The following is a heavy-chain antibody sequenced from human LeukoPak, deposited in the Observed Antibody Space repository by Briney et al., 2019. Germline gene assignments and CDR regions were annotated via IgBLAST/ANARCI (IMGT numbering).Heavy chain of an antibody. CDR2: ISHSGST. D-gene: IGHD6-13*01. CDR1: GGSIISGGNS. Sequence: PSQTLSLTCAVSGGSIISGGNSWSWIRQPPGKGLEWIGYISHSGSTYYNPSLKSRVTISVDRSKNQFPLKLTSVTAADTAVYYCARYSSTWPYWYFDLWGRGTLVTVSS. J-gene: IGHJ2*01. CDR3: ARYSSTWPYWYFDL. V-gene: IGHV4-30-2*01.